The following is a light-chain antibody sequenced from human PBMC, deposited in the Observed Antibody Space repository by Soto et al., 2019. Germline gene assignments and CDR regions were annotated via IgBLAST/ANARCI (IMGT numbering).Light chain of an antibody. CDR3: QQLNNYPRALT. V-gene: IGKV1-9*01. J-gene: IGKJ4*01. Sequence: DIQLTQSPSFLSASVGDRVTITCRASQGISNNLAWYQHNPGKPPKLLIYGASTLQSGVPSRFSGSGSETEFTLTISSLQPEDFATYYCQQLNNYPRALTFGGGTKVEIK. CDR1: QGISNN. CDR2: GAS.